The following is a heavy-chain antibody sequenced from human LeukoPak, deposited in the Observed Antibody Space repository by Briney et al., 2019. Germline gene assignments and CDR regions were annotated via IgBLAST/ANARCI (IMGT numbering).Heavy chain of an antibody. CDR2: IYTSGST. J-gene: IGHJ6*03. D-gene: IGHD3-3*01. CDR3: ARAQLRFLEWSSMDV. V-gene: IGHV4-4*07. Sequence: SETLSLTCTVSGGSISSYYWSWIRQPAGKGLEWIGRIYTSGSTSYNPSLKSRVTMSVDTSKNQFSLKLNSMTAADTAVYYCARAQLRFLEWSSMDVWGKGTTVTVSS. CDR1: GGSISSYY.